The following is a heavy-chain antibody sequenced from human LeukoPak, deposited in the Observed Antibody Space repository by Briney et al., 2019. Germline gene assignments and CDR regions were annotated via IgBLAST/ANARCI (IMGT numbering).Heavy chain of an antibody. Sequence: ASVKVSCKASGYTFTGYYMHWVRQAPGQGLEWMGWINPNSGGTNYAQKFQGRVTMTRDTSISTAYMELSRLRSDDTAVYYCARDSQLQLPNNWFDPWGQGTLVTASS. D-gene: IGHD1-1*01. J-gene: IGHJ5*02. V-gene: IGHV1-2*02. CDR2: INPNSGGT. CDR3: ARDSQLQLPNNWFDP. CDR1: GYTFTGYY.